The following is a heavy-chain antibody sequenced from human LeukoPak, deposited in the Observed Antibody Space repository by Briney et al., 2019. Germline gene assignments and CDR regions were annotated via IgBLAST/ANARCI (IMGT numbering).Heavy chain of an antibody. D-gene: IGHD3-22*01. Sequence: SETLSHTCTVSGGSISSGGYSWSWIRQHPGKGLEWIGYIYYSGSTYYNPSLRSRVTISVDTSKNQFSLKLSSVTAADTAVYYCARFLPVYYYDSSGSWFDPWGQGTLVTVSS. V-gene: IGHV4-31*03. CDR2: IYYSGST. J-gene: IGHJ5*02. CDR3: ARFLPVYYYDSSGSWFDP. CDR1: GGSISSGGYS.